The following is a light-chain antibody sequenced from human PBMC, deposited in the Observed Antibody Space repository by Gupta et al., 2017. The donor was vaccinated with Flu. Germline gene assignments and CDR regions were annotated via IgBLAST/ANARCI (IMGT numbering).Light chain of an antibody. CDR3: QLWDRDTDRPL. V-gene: IGLV3-21*02. Sequence: QTARIAGGGNNIGTRNVHWYQQNPGQAPVMLVYDDTDRPSGIPERFSGSNSGTTATLTISRVEGGDEADYYCQLWDRDTDRPLFGGGTKLTVL. CDR1: NIGTRN. CDR2: DDT. J-gene: IGLJ3*02.